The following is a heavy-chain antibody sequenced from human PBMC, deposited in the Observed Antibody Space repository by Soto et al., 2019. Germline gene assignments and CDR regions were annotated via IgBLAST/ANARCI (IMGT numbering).Heavy chain of an antibody. V-gene: IGHV4-59*08. J-gene: IGHJ6*03. CDR2: IYYSGST. CDR1: GGSISSYY. CDR3: ARRGIAAAGTFYYYYMDV. Sequence: QVQLQESGPGLLKPSETLSLTCTVSGGSISSYYWSWIRRPPGKGLEWIGYIYYSGSTNYNPSLKSRVTISVDTSKNQFSLKLSSVTAADTAVYYCARRGIAAAGTFYYYYMDVWGKGTTVTVSS. D-gene: IGHD6-13*01.